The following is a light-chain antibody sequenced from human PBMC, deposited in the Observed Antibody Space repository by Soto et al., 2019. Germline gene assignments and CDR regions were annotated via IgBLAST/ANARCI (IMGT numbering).Light chain of an antibody. CDR2: EGS. CDR1: SSDVGSYNL. Sequence: QSVLTQPASVSGSPEQSITISCTGTSSDVGSYNLVSWYQQHPGKAPKLMIYEGSKRPSGVSNRFSGSKSGNTASLTISGLQAEDEADYYCCSYAGSSTHVVFGGGTKLTVL. V-gene: IGLV2-23*01. CDR3: CSYAGSSTHVV. J-gene: IGLJ2*01.